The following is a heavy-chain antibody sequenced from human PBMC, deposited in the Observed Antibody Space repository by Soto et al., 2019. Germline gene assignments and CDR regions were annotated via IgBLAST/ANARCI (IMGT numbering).Heavy chain of an antibody. CDR3: AHRAYYDFWSGSHNWFDP. Sequence: SGPTLVNPTQTLTLTCTFSGFSLSTSGVGVGWIRQPPGKALEWLALIYWDDDKRYSPSLKSRLTITKDTSKNQVVLTMTNMDPVDTATYYCAHRAYYDFWSGSHNWFDPWGQGTLVTVS. D-gene: IGHD3-3*01. CDR1: GFSLSTSGVG. V-gene: IGHV2-5*02. J-gene: IGHJ5*02. CDR2: IYWDDDK.